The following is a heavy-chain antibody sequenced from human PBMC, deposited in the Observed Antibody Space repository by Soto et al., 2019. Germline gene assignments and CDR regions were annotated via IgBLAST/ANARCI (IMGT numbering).Heavy chain of an antibody. J-gene: IGHJ4*02. D-gene: IGHD5-18*01. V-gene: IGHV4-59*01. CDR2: IYYSGST. Sequence: PSETLSLTCTVSGGSISSYYWSWIRQPPGKGLEWIGYIYYSGSTNYNPSLKSRVTISVDTSKNQFSLKLSSVTAADTAVYYCARWNTAHFDYWGQGTLVTVSS. CDR1: GGSISSYY. CDR3: ARWNTAHFDY.